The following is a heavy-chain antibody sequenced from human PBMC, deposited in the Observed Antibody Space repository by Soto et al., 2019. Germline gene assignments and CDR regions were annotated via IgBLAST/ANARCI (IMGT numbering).Heavy chain of an antibody. D-gene: IGHD3-3*01. CDR3: AHLPHITNFGVVITWLDP. CDR2: IYWDGDE. CDR1: GFSLSTSGVG. Sequence: SGPTLVNPTQTLTLTCTCSGFSLSTSGVGVGWIRQPPGKALEWLALIYWDGDERYSPSLKSRLTVTKDTSKNQVVLTMTNMEPVDTATYYCAHLPHITNFGVVITWLDPWGQGALVTVYS. V-gene: IGHV2-5*02. J-gene: IGHJ5*02.